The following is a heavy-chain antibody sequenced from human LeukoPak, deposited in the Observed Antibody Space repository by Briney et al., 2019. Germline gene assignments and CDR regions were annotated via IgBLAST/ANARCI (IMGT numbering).Heavy chain of an antibody. CDR1: GSSISSYY. CDR2: IYYIGST. V-gene: IGHV4-59*08. Sequence: SETLSLTCTVSGSSISSYYWSWIRQAPGKGLEWIGNIYYIGSTNYNPSLKSRVTISADPSKNQLSLKLSSVTAADTAVYYCARRQDGHDYWGQGTLVTVSS. CDR3: ARRQDGHDY. J-gene: IGHJ4*02.